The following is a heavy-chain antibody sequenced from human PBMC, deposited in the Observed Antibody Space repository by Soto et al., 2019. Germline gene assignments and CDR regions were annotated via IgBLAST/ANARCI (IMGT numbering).Heavy chain of an antibody. CDR3: ARLPLDGDYETPFDY. D-gene: IGHD4-17*01. J-gene: IGHJ4*02. V-gene: IGHV4-39*01. CDR1: GGSISSSSYY. CDR2: IYYSGST. Sequence: PSETLSLTCTVSGGSISSSSYYWGWIRQPPGKGLEWIGSIYYSGSTYYNPSLKSRVTISVDTSKNQFSLKLSSVTAADTAVYYCARLPLDGDYETPFDYWGQGTLVTVSS.